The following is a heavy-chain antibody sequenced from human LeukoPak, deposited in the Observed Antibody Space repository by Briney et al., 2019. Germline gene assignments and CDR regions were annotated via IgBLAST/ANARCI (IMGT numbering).Heavy chain of an antibody. CDR1: GFTFSSNP. D-gene: IGHD1-1*01. J-gene: IGHJ4*02. CDR3: ATTKQARRYFDY. V-gene: IGHV3-23*01. CDR2: INPSGGNT. Sequence: PGGSLRLSCAGSGFTFSSNPLSWVRQAPGKGLEWVSAINPSGGNTYYADSVRGRFTISRDNSKNMLYLQMNTLRAEDTAVYYCATTKQARRYFDYWGQGTLVTVSS.